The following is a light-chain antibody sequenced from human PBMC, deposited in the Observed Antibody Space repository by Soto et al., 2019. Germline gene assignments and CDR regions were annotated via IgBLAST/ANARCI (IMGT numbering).Light chain of an antibody. CDR1: SGSVSTSYY. J-gene: IGLJ2*01. CDR3: VLYMGSGSVP. CDR2: NTN. Sequence: QAVVTQEPSFSVAPGGTVTLTCGLSSGSVSTSYYPSWYQQTPGQTPRTLIYNTNSRSSGVPDRFSGSILGNKAALTITGAQAEDESDYYCVLYMGSGSVPFGGGTQLTVL. V-gene: IGLV8-61*01.